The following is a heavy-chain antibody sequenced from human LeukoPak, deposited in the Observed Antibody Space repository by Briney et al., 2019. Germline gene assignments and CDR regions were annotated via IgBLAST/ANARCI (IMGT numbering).Heavy chain of an antibody. D-gene: IGHD3-10*01. J-gene: IGHJ5*01. V-gene: IGHV4-34*11. CDR1: GGSFSGYY. CDR2: IYYSGST. CDR3: ARSRQASGLLGS. Sequence: PSETLSLTCAVYGGSFSGYYWTWIRQPPGKGLEWIGYIYYSGSTNYNPSLKSRFTISVDRPKNQFFLTVTSVTAADTAVYFCARSRQASGLLGSWGQGTLVAVSS.